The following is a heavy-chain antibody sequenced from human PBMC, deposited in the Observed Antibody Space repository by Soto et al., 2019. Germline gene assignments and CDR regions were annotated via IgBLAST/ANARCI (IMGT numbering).Heavy chain of an antibody. V-gene: IGHV3-11*05. D-gene: IGHD5-12*01. J-gene: IGHJ6*02. CDR2: ISTYSGYT. CDR1: GFNVSDYY. Sequence: VQLVESGGGLVKPGGSLRLSCVASGFNVSDYYMSWIRQAPGKGLEWVSYISTYSGYTNYGDSVKGRFTISRDNAKNSLYLQMNGLRAEDTAVYYCARWDYSGYEEDYSSYVLAVWGQGTTVIVS. CDR3: ARWDYSGYEEDYSSYVLAV.